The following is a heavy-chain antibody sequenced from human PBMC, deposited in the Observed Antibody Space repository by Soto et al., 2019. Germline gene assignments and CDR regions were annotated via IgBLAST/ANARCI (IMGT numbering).Heavy chain of an antibody. J-gene: IGHJ4*02. CDR2: FDPEDGET. CDR3: ATGNPTTVTPLNYFDY. D-gene: IGHD4-4*01. Sequence: EASVKVSCKVSGYTLTELSMHWVRQAPGKGLEWMGGFDPEDGETIYAQKFQGRVTMTEDTSTDTAYMELSSLRSEDTAVYYCATGNPTTVTPLNYFDYWGQGTLVTVSS. CDR1: GYTLTELS. V-gene: IGHV1-24*01.